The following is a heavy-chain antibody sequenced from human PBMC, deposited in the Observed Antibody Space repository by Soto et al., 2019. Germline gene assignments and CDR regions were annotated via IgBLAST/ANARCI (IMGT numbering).Heavy chain of an antibody. CDR2: IHYNGRT. CDR1: GASVNDYY. V-gene: IGHV4-34*01. Sequence: QVQLQQWGAGLLQSSETLSLTCAVYGASVNDYYWTWIRQSPGKGMEWIGEIHYNGRTNYNPSLRQRVTISLQTSKTQFSLKLSSVTAADTAVYYCARRGGGGYPFYFDPWGQGTLVTVSS. D-gene: IGHD1-26*01. J-gene: IGHJ4*02. CDR3: ARRGGGGYPFYFDP.